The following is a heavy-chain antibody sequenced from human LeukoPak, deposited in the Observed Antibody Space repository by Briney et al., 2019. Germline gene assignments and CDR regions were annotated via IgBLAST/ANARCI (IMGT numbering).Heavy chain of an antibody. V-gene: IGHV3-23*01. CDR2: ISGSGGST. CDR3: AKEILRYFDWLSEFDY. D-gene: IGHD3-9*01. J-gene: IGHJ4*02. Sequence: GGSRRLSCAASGFTFSSYAMSWVRQAPGKGLEWVSAISGSGGSTYYADSVKGRFTISRDNSKNTLYLQMNSLRAEDTAVYYCAKEILRYFDWLSEFDYWGQGTLVTVSS. CDR1: GFTFSSYA.